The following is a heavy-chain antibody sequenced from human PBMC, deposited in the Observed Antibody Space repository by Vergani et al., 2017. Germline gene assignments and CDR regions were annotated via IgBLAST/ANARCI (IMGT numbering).Heavy chain of an antibody. CDR2: INPIDPKI. Sequence: EVMLVQSGAEVKKPGASLKISCKYSESSFISNEISWVRQLSGKGLQWMGNINPIDPKIAYSPSFQGQAIMSLDKSITTAYLQWRSLKASDTAIYYCTRHVPCGDGACLHFDHWGQGTKVTVSS. CDR3: TRHVPCGDGACLHFDH. D-gene: IGHD2-21*01. V-gene: IGHV5-51*01. CDR1: ESSFISNE. J-gene: IGHJ4*02.